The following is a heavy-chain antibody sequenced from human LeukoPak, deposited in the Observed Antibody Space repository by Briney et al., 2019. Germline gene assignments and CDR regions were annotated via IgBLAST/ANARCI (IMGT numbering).Heavy chain of an antibody. Sequence: GGSLRLSCAASGFTFSSYGMHWVRQAPGKGLEWVAVIWYDGSNKYYADSVKGRFTISRDNSKNTLYLQMNSLRAEDTAVYYCARDSNSNYDFWSGFGLDFDYWGQGTLVTVSS. V-gene: IGHV3-33*01. D-gene: IGHD3-3*01. CDR2: IWYDGSNK. J-gene: IGHJ4*02. CDR3: ARDSNSNYDFWSGFGLDFDY. CDR1: GFTFSSYG.